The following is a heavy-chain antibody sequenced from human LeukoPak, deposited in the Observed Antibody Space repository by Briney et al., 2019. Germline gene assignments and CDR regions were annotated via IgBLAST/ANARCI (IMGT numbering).Heavy chain of an antibody. J-gene: IGHJ4*02. CDR2: IYPGDSDT. Sequence: GESLKISCKGSGYTITSSWMGWVRQMPGKGLEWMGIIYPGDSDTRYSPSFQGQVTISADRSISTAYLQWSSLKASDTAMYYCARHVDYGGNPDYWGQGTLVTVSS. V-gene: IGHV5-51*01. CDR3: ARHVDYGGNPDY. D-gene: IGHD4-23*01. CDR1: GYTITSSW.